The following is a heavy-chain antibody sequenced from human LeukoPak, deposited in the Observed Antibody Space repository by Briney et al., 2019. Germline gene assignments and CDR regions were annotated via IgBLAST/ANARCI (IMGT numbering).Heavy chain of an antibody. Sequence: SGGSLRLSCAASGFTFSSYAMSWVCQAPGKGLEWVSAISGSGGSTYYADSVKGRFTISRDNSKSTLYLQMNSLRAEDTAVYYCAKVRFVTTPVEHWGQGTMVTVSS. CDR2: ISGSGGST. CDR3: AKVRFVTTPVEH. J-gene: IGHJ3*01. D-gene: IGHD4-17*01. V-gene: IGHV3-23*01. CDR1: GFTFSSYA.